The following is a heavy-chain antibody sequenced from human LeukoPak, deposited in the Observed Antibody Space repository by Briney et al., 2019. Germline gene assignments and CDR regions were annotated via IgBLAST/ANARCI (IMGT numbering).Heavy chain of an antibody. CDR3: TRGRSSYYGYFDS. Sequence: PGGSLRLSCAASGFTFSSYSMNWVRQAPGKGLEWVSSISSSSSYIYYADSVKGRFTISRDNAKNSLYLQMNSLRAEDTAVYYCTRGRSSYYGYFDSWGQGTLVTVSS. CDR2: ISSSSSYI. CDR1: GFTFSSYS. J-gene: IGHJ4*02. V-gene: IGHV3-21*01. D-gene: IGHD3-10*01.